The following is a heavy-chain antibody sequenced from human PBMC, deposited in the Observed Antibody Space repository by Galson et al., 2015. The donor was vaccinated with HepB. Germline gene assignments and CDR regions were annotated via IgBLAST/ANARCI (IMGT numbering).Heavy chain of an antibody. D-gene: IGHD1-26*01. CDR2: ISNSGAST. CDR3: AKAWDPRDYFTH. CDR1: GFTFSSYA. Sequence: SLRLSCAASGFTFSSYAMSGVRQAPGEGLEWVAGISNSGASTYYADSVKGRFTISRDNSKNTLYLQMNSLRAEDTAVYYCAKAWDPRDYFTHWGQGTLVTVSS. V-gene: IGHV3-23*01. J-gene: IGHJ4*02.